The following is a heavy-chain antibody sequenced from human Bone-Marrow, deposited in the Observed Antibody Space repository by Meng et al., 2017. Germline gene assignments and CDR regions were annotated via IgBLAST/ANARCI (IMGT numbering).Heavy chain of an antibody. CDR1: GFPPSTTGVG. V-gene: IGHV2-5*02. D-gene: IGHD3-22*01. CDR3: ARRYYYDGRGQKAFDI. CDR2: IYWDDDK. Sequence: SGPTLAKPTQTLTLTCTFSGFPPSTTGVGVSWIRQSPGKALEWLALIYWDDDKRYSPSLKSRLTITKATSKNQMVLTMPNMDPVETATYCCARRYYYDGRGQKAFDIWGQGTVVTVSS. J-gene: IGHJ3*02.